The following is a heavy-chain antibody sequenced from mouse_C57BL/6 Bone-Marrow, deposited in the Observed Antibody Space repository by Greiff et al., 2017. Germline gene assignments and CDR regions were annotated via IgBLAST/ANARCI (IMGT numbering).Heavy chain of an antibody. CDR3: TREVYYDYDGAY. CDR1: GYTFTSYW. V-gene: IGHV1-5*01. J-gene: IGHJ3*01. Sequence: EVQLQQSGTVLARPGASVKMSCKTSGYTFTSYWMHWVKQRPGQGLEWIGAIYPGNSDTSYNQKFKGKAKLTAVTSASTAYMELSSLTNEDSAVYYCTREVYYDYDGAYWGQGTLVTVSA. CDR2: IYPGNSDT. D-gene: IGHD2-4*01.